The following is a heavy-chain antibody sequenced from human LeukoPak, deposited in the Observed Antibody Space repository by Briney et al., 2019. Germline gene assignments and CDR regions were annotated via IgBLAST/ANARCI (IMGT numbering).Heavy chain of an antibody. Sequence: ASVKVPCKASGYTFTTYPINWVRQAPGQGLERMGWINTNTGSPTYAQGFTGRFVFSLDTSVSTAYLQISSLKAEDTAVYYCARGRGAVAGRVYYFDYWGQGTLVTVSS. CDR1: GYTFTTYP. CDR2: INTNTGSP. J-gene: IGHJ4*02. CDR3: ARGRGAVAGRVYYFDY. D-gene: IGHD6-19*01. V-gene: IGHV7-4-1*02.